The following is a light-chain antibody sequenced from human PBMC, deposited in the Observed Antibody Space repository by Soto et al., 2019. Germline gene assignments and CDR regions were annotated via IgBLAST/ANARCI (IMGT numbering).Light chain of an antibody. J-gene: IGLJ2*01. Sequence: QSVLTQPPSVSAAPGQKVTISCSASSSDIGNNYVSWYQQLPGTAPKLLIYDNNRRPSGIPDRFSGSKSGTSATLDITGLQTGDEADYYCGTWDTSLHVVFGGGTKVTVL. CDR2: DNN. CDR3: GTWDTSLHVV. V-gene: IGLV1-51*01. CDR1: SSDIGNNY.